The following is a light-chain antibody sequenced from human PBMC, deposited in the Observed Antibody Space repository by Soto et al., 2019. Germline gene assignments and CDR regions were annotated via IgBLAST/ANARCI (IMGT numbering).Light chain of an antibody. CDR1: QSVGSSQ. J-gene: IGKJ4*01. V-gene: IGKV3-20*01. CDR3: QQYGSSPLT. Sequence: EIVLTQSPGTLSLSPGERATLSCRASQSVGSSQLAWYQQKPGQAPSLLIYAASRRATGIPDRFSGSGSGTDFTLTISRLEPEDFAVYYCQQYGSSPLTFGGGTKVEIK. CDR2: AAS.